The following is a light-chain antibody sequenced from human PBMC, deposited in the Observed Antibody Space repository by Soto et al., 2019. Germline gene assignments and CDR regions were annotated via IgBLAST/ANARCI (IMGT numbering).Light chain of an antibody. CDR2: AAS. CDR1: QTISTY. Sequence: DSQMTQSPSSLSASVGDRVTITFRASQTISTYLSWFQQKPGKAPKVLIYAASTLQSGVPSRFSGSASGAEFTLTISNLQSEDFAPYYCPQSFSPLLAFGGGTKVDIK. CDR3: PQSFSPLLA. J-gene: IGKJ4*01. V-gene: IGKV1-39*01.